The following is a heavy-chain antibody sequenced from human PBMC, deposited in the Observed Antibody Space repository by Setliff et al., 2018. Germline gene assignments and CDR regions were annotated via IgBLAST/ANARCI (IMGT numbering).Heavy chain of an antibody. D-gene: IGHD3-22*01. Sequence: SETLSLTCAVSDFSVSSNYYWGWIRQPPGKGLEWIVNIHHSGKAYYNPSLKSRVTMSVDTSKNHVSLKLSSVTAADTAVYYCARAHTWSLPNDNSGYPGWFDPWGQGTLVTVSS. J-gene: IGHJ5*02. V-gene: IGHV4-38-2*01. CDR2: IHHSGKA. CDR3: ARAHTWSLPNDNSGYPGWFDP. CDR1: DFSVSSNYY.